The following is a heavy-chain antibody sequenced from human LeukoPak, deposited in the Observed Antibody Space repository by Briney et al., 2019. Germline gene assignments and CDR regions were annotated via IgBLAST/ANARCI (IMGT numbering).Heavy chain of an antibody. CDR3: ARRSSGWRYNWFDP. CDR1: GGTFSSYA. J-gene: IGHJ5*02. V-gene: IGHV1-69*01. CDR2: IIPIFGTA. D-gene: IGHD6-19*01. Sequence: ASVKVSCKASGGTFSSYAISWVRQAPGQGLEWMGGIIPIFGTANYAQKFQGRVTITADESTSTAYMELSSLRSEDTAVYYCARRSSGWRYNWFDPWGQGNLVTVSS.